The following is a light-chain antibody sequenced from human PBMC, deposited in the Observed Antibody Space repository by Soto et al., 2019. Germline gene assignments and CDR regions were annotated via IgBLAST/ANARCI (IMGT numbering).Light chain of an antibody. CDR2: LDRSGSY. V-gene: IGLV4-60*02. CDR3: ETWYSNTHKV. CDR1: SGHNTYI. J-gene: IGLJ3*02. Sequence: QPVLTQSSSASASLRSSVKLTCILSSGHNTYIIAWHQQQPGKAPRFLMTLDRSGSYNRGSGVPDRFSGSSSGADHYLTISNLQFEDEGDYYCETWYSNTHKVFGGGTKLTVL.